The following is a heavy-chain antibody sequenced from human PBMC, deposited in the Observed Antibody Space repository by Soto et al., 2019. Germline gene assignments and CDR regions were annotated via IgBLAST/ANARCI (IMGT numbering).Heavy chain of an antibody. Sequence: SETLSLTCTVSGGSISSYYWSWIRQPPGKGLEWIGYIYYSGSTNYNPSLKSRVTISVDTSKNQFSLKLSSVTAADTAVYYCARDKFDILTGYSRYYYYYMDVWGKGTTVTVSS. D-gene: IGHD3-9*01. J-gene: IGHJ6*03. CDR2: IYYSGST. CDR1: GGSISSYY. V-gene: IGHV4-59*01. CDR3: ARDKFDILTGYSRYYYYYMDV.